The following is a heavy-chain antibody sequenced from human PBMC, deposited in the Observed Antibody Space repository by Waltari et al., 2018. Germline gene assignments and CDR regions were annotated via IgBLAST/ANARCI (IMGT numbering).Heavy chain of an antibody. CDR3: ARENRQWLAPEPYYFDY. V-gene: IGHV3-30*04. D-gene: IGHD6-19*01. CDR2: LSYDGSNK. J-gene: IGHJ4*02. CDR1: GFILSTYA. Sequence: QVKLVGSGGGVVKPGRYLRLACSASGFILSTYAFHCVRQAPGKGREWVAVLSYDGSNKYYADSLKGRFTISIDNSNNTLYLQMNTLTPEDTAVYFCARENRQWLAPEPYYFDYWGLGTLVTVTS.